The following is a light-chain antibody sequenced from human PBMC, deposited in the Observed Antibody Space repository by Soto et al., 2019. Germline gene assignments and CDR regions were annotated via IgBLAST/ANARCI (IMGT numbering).Light chain of an antibody. CDR1: SSDVGGYNY. J-gene: IGLJ3*02. Sequence: QSALTQPPSASGSPGQSVTICCTGTSSDVGGYNYVSWYQQHPGKAPKLMIYEVSKRPSGVPDRFSGSKSGNTASLTVSGLQAEDEADYYCSSYAGSNNFWVFGGGTKLTVL. CDR2: EVS. CDR3: SSYAGSNNFWV. V-gene: IGLV2-8*01.